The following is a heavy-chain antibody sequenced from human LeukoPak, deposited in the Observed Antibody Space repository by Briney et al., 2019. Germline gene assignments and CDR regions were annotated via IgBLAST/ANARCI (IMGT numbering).Heavy chain of an antibody. V-gene: IGHV4-34*01. J-gene: IGHJ4*02. D-gene: IGHD2-2*01. CDR1: GWSFSDYY. Sequence: PSQTLSLTCAVYGWSFSDYYWSCIRQPPGKGLEWIGEINHSGSTNYNPSLKSRVTISVDTSKNQCSLKLSSVTAADTAVYYCAIGCSSTSCPGPFDYWGQGTLVTVSS. CDR3: AIGCSSTSCPGPFDY. CDR2: INHSGST.